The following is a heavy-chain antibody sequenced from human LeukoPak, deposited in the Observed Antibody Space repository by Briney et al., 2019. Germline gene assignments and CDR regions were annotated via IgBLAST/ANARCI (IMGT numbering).Heavy chain of an antibody. CDR3: AKTNQPLPRRGYYFDY. CDR2: IRYDGSNK. D-gene: IGHD2-2*01. Sequence: PGGSLRLSCAASGFTFSSYGMHWVRQAPGKGLEWVAFIRYDGSNKYYADSVKGRFTISRDNSKNTLYRQMSSLRAEDTAVYYCAKTNQPLPRRGYYFDYWGQGTLVTVSS. J-gene: IGHJ4*02. CDR1: GFTFSSYG. V-gene: IGHV3-30*02.